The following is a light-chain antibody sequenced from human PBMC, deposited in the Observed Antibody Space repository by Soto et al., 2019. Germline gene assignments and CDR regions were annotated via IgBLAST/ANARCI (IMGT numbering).Light chain of an antibody. Sequence: DIQMTQSPSSLSASVGARVTITCQASQDIRTSLSWFQQKPGRAPKLLIYGAYYLETGVPSRFRGSVSGTDFTFTISSLQPEDIPTYYCQHYNNLPPFTFGPGTKVDIK. V-gene: IGKV1-33*01. J-gene: IGKJ3*01. CDR1: QDIRTS. CDR3: QHYNNLPPFT. CDR2: GAY.